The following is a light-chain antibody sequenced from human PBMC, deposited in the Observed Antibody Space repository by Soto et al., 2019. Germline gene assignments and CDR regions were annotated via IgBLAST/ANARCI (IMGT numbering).Light chain of an antibody. V-gene: IGKV1-39*01. CDR2: AAT. CDR1: QNIKNY. Sequence: DVQMTQSPSSLSASVGDRVTITCRASQNIKNYLSWYQQRPGKAPRVVIFAATLLQGGVPSTFSGSGSGTEFPLTISSLHPDDFATYYCLQSHSTPLTFGQGTRL. J-gene: IGKJ5*01. CDR3: LQSHSTPLT.